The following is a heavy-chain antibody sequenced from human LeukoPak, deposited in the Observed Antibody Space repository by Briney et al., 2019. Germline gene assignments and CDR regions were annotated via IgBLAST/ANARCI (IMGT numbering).Heavy chain of an antibody. CDR2: IYYSGRP. CDR1: GGSMSSQY. J-gene: IGHJ4*02. Sequence: PSETLSPTCIVSGGSMSSQYWGWIRQLHGKGLEWVGYIYYSGRPNYNPSLTSRVTITVDTSKNQFTLKLSSVTAADTAVYYCARGRYGWLPFDYWGQRTLVTVSS. D-gene: IGHD3-16*01. CDR3: ARGRYGWLPFDY. V-gene: IGHV4-59*11.